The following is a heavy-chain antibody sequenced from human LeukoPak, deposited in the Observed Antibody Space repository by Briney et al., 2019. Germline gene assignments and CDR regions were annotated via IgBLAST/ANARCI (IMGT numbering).Heavy chain of an antibody. D-gene: IGHD2-2*01. CDR1: GHTFRNYA. V-gene: IGHV3-23*01. CDR2: IFGSGGSI. Sequence: GGSLRLSCAASGHTFRNYAMKGVRQTRGGGVEWVSSIFGSGGSIYYADSVKGRFTISRDNSKNTLYLQMNSLRVEDTAVYYCAKGVKGSCSGTKCYYFAYWGQGTLVTVPA. J-gene: IGHJ4*02. CDR3: AKGVKGSCSGTKCYYFAY.